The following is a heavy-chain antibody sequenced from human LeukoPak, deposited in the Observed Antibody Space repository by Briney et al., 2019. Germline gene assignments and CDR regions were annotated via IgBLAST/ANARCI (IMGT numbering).Heavy chain of an antibody. Sequence: KCSETLSLTCAVYGGSFSGYYWSWIRQPPGKGLEWIGEINHSGSTNYNPSLKSRVTISVDTSKNQFSLKLSSVTAADTAVYYCARLYGRTVANWGSPGKLDYWGQGTLVTVSS. V-gene: IGHV4-34*01. CDR1: GGSFSGYY. J-gene: IGHJ4*02. CDR2: INHSGST. D-gene: IGHD7-27*01. CDR3: ARLYGRTVANWGSPGKLDY.